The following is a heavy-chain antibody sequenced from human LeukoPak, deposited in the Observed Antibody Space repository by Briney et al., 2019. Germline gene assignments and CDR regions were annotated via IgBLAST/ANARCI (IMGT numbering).Heavy chain of an antibody. CDR3: ARDPGSGYEEHFDY. CDR2: ISSSGSTM. D-gene: IGHD5-12*01. CDR1: GFIFSDYY. Sequence: GGSLRLSCAASGFIFSDYYMSWIRQAPGKGLEWVSYISSSGSTMYYTDSVKGRFIISRDNAKDSLYLQMNSLRAEDTAVYYCARDPGSGYEEHFDYWGQGTLVTVSS. J-gene: IGHJ4*02. V-gene: IGHV3-11*01.